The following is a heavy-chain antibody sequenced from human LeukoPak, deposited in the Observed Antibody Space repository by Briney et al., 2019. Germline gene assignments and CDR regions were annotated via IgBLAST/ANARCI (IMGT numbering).Heavy chain of an antibody. CDR1: GGSFSGYY. CDR3: ARGPRNKLRYFDGPPSAVDAFDI. CDR2: INHSGST. V-gene: IGHV4-34*01. J-gene: IGHJ3*02. Sequence: SETLSLTCAVYGGSFSGYYWSWIRQPPGKGLEWIGEINHSGSTNYNPSLKSRVTISVDTSKNQFSLKLSSVTAADTAVYYCARGPRNKLRYFDGPPSAVDAFDIWGQGTMVTVSS. D-gene: IGHD3-9*01.